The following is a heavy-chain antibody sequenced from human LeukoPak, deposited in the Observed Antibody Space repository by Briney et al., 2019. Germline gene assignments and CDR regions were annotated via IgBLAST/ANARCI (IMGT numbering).Heavy chain of an antibody. CDR3: ARDNSITIFGGGWFDP. CDR2: IYTSGST. J-gene: IGHJ5*02. V-gene: IGHV4-61*02. Sequence: SETLSLTCTVSGGSVNSGTYYWSWVRQPAGKGLEWIGRIYTSGSTNYNPSLKSRVTMSVDTSKNQFSLKLSSVTAADTAVYYCARDNSITIFGGGWFDPWGQGTLVTVSS. D-gene: IGHD3-3*01. CDR1: GGSVNSGTYY.